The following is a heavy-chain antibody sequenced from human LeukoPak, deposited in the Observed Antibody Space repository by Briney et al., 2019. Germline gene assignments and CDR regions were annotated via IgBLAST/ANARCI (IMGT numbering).Heavy chain of an antibody. D-gene: IGHD3-22*01. J-gene: IGHJ4*02. Sequence: GGSLRLSCAASGFTFSDYYMSWIRQAPGNGLEWVSYISSSGSTIYYADSVKGRFTISRDNAKNSLYLQMNSLRAEDTAVYYCARANYYDSSPFDYWGQGTLVTVSS. CDR1: GFTFSDYY. CDR2: ISSSGSTI. V-gene: IGHV3-11*04. CDR3: ARANYYDSSPFDY.